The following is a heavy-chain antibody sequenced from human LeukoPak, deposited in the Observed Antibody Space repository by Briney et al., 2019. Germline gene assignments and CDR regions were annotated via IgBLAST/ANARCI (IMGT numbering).Heavy chain of an antibody. V-gene: IGHV3-9*01. J-gene: IGHJ3*02. CDR1: GFTFDDYA. CDR3: AKDIVPPLYDSSATYHAFDI. CDR2: ISWNSGSI. D-gene: IGHD3-22*01. Sequence: GGSLRLSCAASGFTFDDYAMHWVRQAPGKGLEWVSGISWNSGSIGYADSVKGRFTISRDNAKNSLYLQMNSLRAEDTALYYCAKDIVPPLYDSSATYHAFDIWGQGTMVTVSS.